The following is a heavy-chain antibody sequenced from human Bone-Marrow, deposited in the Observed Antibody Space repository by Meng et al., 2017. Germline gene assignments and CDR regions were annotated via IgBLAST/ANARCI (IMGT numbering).Heavy chain of an antibody. Sequence: GESLKISCAASRFTFSSYWMSWVRQAPGKGLEWVANIKQDGSEKHYVDSVKGRFTISRGNAKNSLYLQMNSLRVEDTAVYYCARDRGSGSYNALPGDYWGQGTLVTVSS. CDR2: IKQDGSEK. CDR1: RFTFSSYW. D-gene: IGHD1-26*01. J-gene: IGHJ4*02. CDR3: ARDRGSGSYNALPGDY. V-gene: IGHV3-7*01.